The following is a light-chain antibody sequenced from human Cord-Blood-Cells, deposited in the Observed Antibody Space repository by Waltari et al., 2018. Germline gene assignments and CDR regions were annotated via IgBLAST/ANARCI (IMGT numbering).Light chain of an antibody. CDR2: DVS. J-gene: IGLJ3*02. CDR3: SSYTSSSTWV. V-gene: IGLV2-14*01. CDR1: SSYVGGYNY. Sequence: QSALTQPASVFGSPGQSITISCTGTSSYVGGYNYVSWYQQHPGKAPKLMIYDVSNRPSGVSNRFSGSKSGNTASLTISGLQADDEADYYCSSYTSSSTWVFGGGTKLTVL.